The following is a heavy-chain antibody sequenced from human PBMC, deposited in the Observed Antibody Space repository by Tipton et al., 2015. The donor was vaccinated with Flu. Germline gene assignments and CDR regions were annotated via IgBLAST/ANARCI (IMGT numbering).Heavy chain of an antibody. D-gene: IGHD5-18*01. V-gene: IGHV1-18*01. CDR1: GYTFTSFG. J-gene: IGHJ4*02. CDR2: ISGNNGNT. CDR3: ARDHAETGMATDS. Sequence: QVQLVQSGAEVKKPGASVKVSCKASGYTFTSFGITWVRQAPGQGLEWMGWISGNNGNTKYAQKLQGRVTLTPDTSTRTAYMERRSLGSDDPAVYYCARDHAETGMATDSWGQGTLVTVSS.